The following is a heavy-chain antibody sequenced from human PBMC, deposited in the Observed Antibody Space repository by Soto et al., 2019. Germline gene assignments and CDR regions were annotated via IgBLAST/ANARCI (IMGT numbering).Heavy chain of an antibody. CDR1: GGSISSGGYY. J-gene: IGHJ6*02. V-gene: IGHV4-31*03. D-gene: IGHD4-17*01. Sequence: SETLSLTCTVSGGSISSGGYYWSWIRQHPGKGLEWIGYIYYSGSTYYNPSLKSRVTISVDTSKNQFSLKLSSVTAADTAVYYCARDRTVTEYGMDVWGQGTTVTVSS. CDR3: ARDRTVTEYGMDV. CDR2: IYYSGST.